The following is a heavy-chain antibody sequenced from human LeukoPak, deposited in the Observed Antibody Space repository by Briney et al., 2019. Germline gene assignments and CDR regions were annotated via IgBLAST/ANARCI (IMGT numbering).Heavy chain of an antibody. Sequence: PGESLKISCKGSGYSFTSYWIGWVRQMPGKGLEWMGIIYPGDSDTRYSPSFQGQVTISADKSISTAYLQWSSLKASDTAMYYCARFKGYCSSTSCYNNWFDPWGQGTLVTVSS. CDR1: GYSFTSYW. J-gene: IGHJ5*02. CDR3: ARFKGYCSSTSCYNNWFDP. CDR2: IYPGDSDT. V-gene: IGHV5-51*03. D-gene: IGHD2-2*02.